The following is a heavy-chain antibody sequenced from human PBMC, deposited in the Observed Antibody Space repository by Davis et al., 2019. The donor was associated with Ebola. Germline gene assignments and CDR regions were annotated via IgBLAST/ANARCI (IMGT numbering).Heavy chain of an antibody. V-gene: IGHV3-74*01. Sequence: PGGSLRLSCAASGFTFSSYWMHWVRQAPGKGLVWVSRINSDGSSTSYADSVKGRFTISRDNAKNTLYLQMNSLRAEDTAVYYCARDRGGYYYGSGFDYWGQGTLVTVSS. J-gene: IGHJ4*02. D-gene: IGHD3-10*01. CDR1: GFTFSSYW. CDR3: ARDRGGYYYGSGFDY. CDR2: INSDGSST.